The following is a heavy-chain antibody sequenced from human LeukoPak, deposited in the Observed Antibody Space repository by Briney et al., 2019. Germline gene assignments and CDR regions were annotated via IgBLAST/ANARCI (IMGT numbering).Heavy chain of an antibody. J-gene: IGHJ1*01. D-gene: IGHD1-26*01. V-gene: IGHV3-7*03. CDR1: GFTFSTKW. CDR2: IKEDGSDK. Sequence: GGSLRLSCAASGFTFSTKWMSWVRQVPGKGLEWVANIKEDGSDKYYVDSVKGRFTISRDNAKNSFYMQMNSLRAEDTAVYYCAKKVVVGATSPYSDFQDWGQGTLVTVSS. CDR3: AKKVVVGATSPYSDFQD.